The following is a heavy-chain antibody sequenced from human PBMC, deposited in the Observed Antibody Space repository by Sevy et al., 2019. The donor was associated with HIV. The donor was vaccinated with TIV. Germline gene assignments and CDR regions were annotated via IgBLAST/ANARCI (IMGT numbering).Heavy chain of an antibody. CDR3: AKEWTLLSDWYGEFDY. V-gene: IGHV3-23*01. CDR1: GFSFTNYG. D-gene: IGHD6-19*01. Sequence: GGSLRLSCAASGFSFTNYGMHWVRQAPGKGLEWVSGISKSGAKTYYAASVRGRFTVSRDNSKNTVYLHLNSLRAEDTAIYYCAKEWTLLSDWYGEFDYWGQGTLVTVSS. CDR2: ISKSGAKT. J-gene: IGHJ4*02.